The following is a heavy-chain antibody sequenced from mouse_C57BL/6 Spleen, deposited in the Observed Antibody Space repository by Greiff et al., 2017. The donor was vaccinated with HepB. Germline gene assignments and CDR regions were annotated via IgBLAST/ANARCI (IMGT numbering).Heavy chain of an antibody. D-gene: IGHD1-1*01. Sequence: EVQRVESGGGLVKPGGSLKLSCAASGFTFSDYGMHWVRQAPEKGLEWVAYISSGSSTIYYADTVKGRFTISRDNAKNTLCLQMTSLRSEDAAMYYCAGLSVVGYWGQGTTLTVSS. CDR1: GFTFSDYG. V-gene: IGHV5-17*01. CDR2: ISSGSSTI. CDR3: AGLSVVGY. J-gene: IGHJ2*01.